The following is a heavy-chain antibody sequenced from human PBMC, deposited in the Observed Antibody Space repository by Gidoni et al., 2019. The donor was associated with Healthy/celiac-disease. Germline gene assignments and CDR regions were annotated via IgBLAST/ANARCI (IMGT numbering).Heavy chain of an antibody. CDR1: GGTFSSYA. V-gene: IGHV1-69*01. Sequence: QVQLVQSGAAVKKPGSSVKVSCKASGGTFSSYAISWVRQAPGQGLDWMRGTIPIFGTSNYAQKFQGRVTITADESTSTAYMELRSLISEDTAVYYCDVVGATTPFNDYWGQGTLVTVSS. D-gene: IGHD1-26*01. CDR3: DVVGATTPFNDY. CDR2: TIPIFGTS. J-gene: IGHJ4*02.